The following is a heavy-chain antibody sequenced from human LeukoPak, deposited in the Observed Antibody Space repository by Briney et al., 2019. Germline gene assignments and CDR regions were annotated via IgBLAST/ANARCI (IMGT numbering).Heavy chain of an antibody. CDR2: TSGDVGGT. Sequence: GGSLRLSSAPSRFTSADYAMRWVRHAQGKVLEWVSLTSGDVGGTYYADSMKGRLTPSTDHSKNSLYLQMNSLRTEDTALYYCSKEAYCGGDCYSGAFDIWGQGTMVTVSS. V-gene: IGHV3-43*02. J-gene: IGHJ3*02. CDR3: SKEAYCGGDCYSGAFDI. D-gene: IGHD2-21*02. CDR1: RFTSADYA.